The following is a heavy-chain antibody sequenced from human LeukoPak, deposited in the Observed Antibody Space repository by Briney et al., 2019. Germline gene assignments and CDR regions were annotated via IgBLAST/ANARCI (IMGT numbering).Heavy chain of an antibody. CDR2: ISDSGSTT. D-gene: IGHD6-6*01. V-gene: IGHV3-23*01. CDR1: AFIFSGHW. CDR3: AKFLAVIAARDSLYFQH. J-gene: IGHJ1*01. Sequence: GGSLRLSCEGSAFIFSGHWMNWVRQTPGKGLEWVSAISDSGSTTYYADSVKGRFTISRDNSKNTLYLQMSSLRAEDTAVYYCAKFLAVIAARDSLYFQHWGQGTLVTVSS.